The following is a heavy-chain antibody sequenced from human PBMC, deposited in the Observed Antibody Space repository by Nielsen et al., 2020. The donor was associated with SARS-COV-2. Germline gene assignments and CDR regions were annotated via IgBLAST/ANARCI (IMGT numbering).Heavy chain of an antibody. CDR2: IYYSGST. V-gene: IGHV4-31*03. J-gene: IGHJ3*02. CDR3: ARANIGTYYYGSGSSQRGPYDAFDI. Sequence: SETLSLTCTVSGGSISSGGYYWSWIRQHPGKGLEWIGYIYYSGSTYYNPSLKSRVTISVDTSKNQFSLKLSSVTAADTAVYYCARANIGTYYYGSGSSQRGPYDAFDIWGQGTMVTVSS. CDR1: GGSISSGGYY. D-gene: IGHD3-10*01.